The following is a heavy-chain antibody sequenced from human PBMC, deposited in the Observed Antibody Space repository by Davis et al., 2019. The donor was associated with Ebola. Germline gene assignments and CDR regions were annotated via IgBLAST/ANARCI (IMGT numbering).Heavy chain of an antibody. CDR2: ISYDGSNK. Sequence: GESLKISCAASEFTFSGYAMSWVRQAPGKGLEWVAVISYDGSNKYYADSVKGRFTISRDNSKNTLYLQMNSLRAEDTAVYYCALWGSGSSDWGQGTLVTVSS. D-gene: IGHD1-26*01. CDR3: ALWGSGSSD. J-gene: IGHJ4*02. CDR1: EFTFSGYA. V-gene: IGHV3-30*03.